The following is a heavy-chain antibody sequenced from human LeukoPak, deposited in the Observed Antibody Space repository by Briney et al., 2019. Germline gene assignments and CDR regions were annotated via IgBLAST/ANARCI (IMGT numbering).Heavy chain of an antibody. Sequence: PSETLSLTCAVSGYSISSGYYWGWIRQPPGKGLEWIGSIYHSGSTYYNPSLKSRVTISVDTSKNQFSLKLSSVTAADTAVYYCARHVYSNYYFDYWGQGTLATVSS. D-gene: IGHD4-11*01. CDR3: ARHVYSNYYFDY. V-gene: IGHV4-38-2*01. J-gene: IGHJ4*02. CDR1: GYSISSGYY. CDR2: IYHSGST.